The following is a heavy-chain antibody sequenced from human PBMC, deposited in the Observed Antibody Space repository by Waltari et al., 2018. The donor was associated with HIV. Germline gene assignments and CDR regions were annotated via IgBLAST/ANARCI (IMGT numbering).Heavy chain of an antibody. J-gene: IGHJ4*02. Sequence: QLQLQESGPGLVKPSETLSLSCTVSGGSISYNTYFWAWIRQPPGKGLEWIGTINSSGITYYNPSLKSRVTISVDTSRDQFSLSLSSVTVADTAVYYCARDLSGSKPGFDSWGQGTLVTVSS. CDR3: ARDLSGSKPGFDS. D-gene: IGHD1-26*01. CDR2: INSSGIT. V-gene: IGHV4-39*02. CDR1: GGSISYNTYF.